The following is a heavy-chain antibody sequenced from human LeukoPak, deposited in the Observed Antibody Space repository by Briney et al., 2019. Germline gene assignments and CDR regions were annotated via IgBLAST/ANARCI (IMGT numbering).Heavy chain of an antibody. J-gene: IGHJ6*02. CDR2: ISYSGST. V-gene: IGHV4-59*01. Sequence: SETLSLTCTVSGGSISSYYWSWIRQPPGKGLEWIGFISYSGSTNYNPSLKSRVTISVDTSKDQFSPKLSSVTAADTAVYYCARERRYYDSSGYYYAMDVWGQGTTVTASS. CDR3: ARERRYYDSSGYYYAMDV. CDR1: GGSISSYY. D-gene: IGHD3-22*01.